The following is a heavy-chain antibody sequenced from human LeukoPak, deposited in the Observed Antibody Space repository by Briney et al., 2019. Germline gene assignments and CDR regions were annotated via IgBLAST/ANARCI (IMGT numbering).Heavy chain of an antibody. CDR3: ARRGVSSEEYDY. V-gene: IGHV4-39*01. J-gene: IGHJ4*02. CDR2: MSYSGST. D-gene: IGHD2/OR15-2a*01. Sequence: SETLSLTCTVSGGSVSSNYWGWIRQPPGKGLEWIGSMSYSGSTFYNPSLKSRVTISVDTSKNQFSLQLNSVTPEDTAVYYCARRGVSSEEYDYWGQGTLVTVSS. CDR1: GGSVSSNY.